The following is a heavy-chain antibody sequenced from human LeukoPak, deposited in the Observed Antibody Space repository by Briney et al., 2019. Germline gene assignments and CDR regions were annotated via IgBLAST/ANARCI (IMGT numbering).Heavy chain of an antibody. CDR2: INNNGSGK. J-gene: IGHJ4*02. V-gene: IGHV3-7*01. CDR1: GFTFSSDG. Sequence: GGSLRLSCAASGFTFSSDGMSWVRQAPGKGLDRVSTINNNGSGKYYLDSVKGRFTISRDNAKNYLYLQMNSLRAADTTVYSCAMRSIGGDSGYYYGYWGQGTLVTGSS. CDR3: AMRSIGGDSGYYYGY. D-gene: IGHD3-22*01.